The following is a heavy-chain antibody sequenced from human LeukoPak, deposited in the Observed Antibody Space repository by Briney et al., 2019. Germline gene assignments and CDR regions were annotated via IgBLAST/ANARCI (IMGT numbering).Heavy chain of an antibody. CDR3: ARAQRQWLVEYYYYGMDV. J-gene: IGHJ6*02. Sequence: GASVKVSCKASGGTFSSYAISWVRQAPGQGLEWMGRIIPILGIANYAQKFQGRVTITADKSTSTAYMELSSLRSEDTAVYYCARAQRQWLVEYYYYGMDVWGQGTTVTVSS. D-gene: IGHD6-19*01. V-gene: IGHV1-69*04. CDR1: GGTFSSYA. CDR2: IIPILGIA.